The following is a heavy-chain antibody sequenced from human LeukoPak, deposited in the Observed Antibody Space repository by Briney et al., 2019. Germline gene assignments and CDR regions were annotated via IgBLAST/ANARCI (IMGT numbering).Heavy chain of an antibody. CDR1: GGTFSSYA. Sequence: GASVKVSCKASGGTFSSYAISWVRQAPGQGLEWMGWISAYNGNTNYAQKLQGRVTMTTDTSTSTAYMELRSLRSDDTAVYYCARDPWDYDSSGYLMDAFDIWGQGTMVTVSS. CDR3: ARDPWDYDSSGYLMDAFDI. CDR2: ISAYNGNT. V-gene: IGHV1-18*01. J-gene: IGHJ3*02. D-gene: IGHD3-22*01.